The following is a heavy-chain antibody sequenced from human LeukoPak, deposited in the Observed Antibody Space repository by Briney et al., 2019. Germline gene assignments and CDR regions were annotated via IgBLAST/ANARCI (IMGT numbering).Heavy chain of an antibody. CDR1: GGSISSYY. D-gene: IGHD2-21*02. Sequence: SETLSLTCTVSGGSISSYYWSWIRQPPGKGLEWIGYIYYSGSTNYNPSLKSRVTISVDTSKNQFSLKLSSVTAADTAVYYCARQDALVVTASDYWGQGTLVTVSS. CDR2: IYYSGST. CDR3: ARQDALVVTASDY. V-gene: IGHV4-59*08. J-gene: IGHJ4*02.